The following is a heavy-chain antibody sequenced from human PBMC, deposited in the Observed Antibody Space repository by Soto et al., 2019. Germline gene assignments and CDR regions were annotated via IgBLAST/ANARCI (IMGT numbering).Heavy chain of an antibody. CDR2: IKSKTDGGTT. J-gene: IGHJ4*02. CDR1: GFTFSNAW. CDR3: TTTHSYYILTGYYCDFDS. D-gene: IGHD3-9*01. V-gene: IGHV3-15*01. Sequence: EVQLVESGGGLVKPGGSLRLSCAAPGFTFSNAWMSWVRQAPGKGLEWVGRIKSKTDGGTTDYAAPVKGRFTISREASKSTLYLQMNSLQTADTDVYYCTTTHSYYILTGYYCDFDSWGEGPLVTVSS.